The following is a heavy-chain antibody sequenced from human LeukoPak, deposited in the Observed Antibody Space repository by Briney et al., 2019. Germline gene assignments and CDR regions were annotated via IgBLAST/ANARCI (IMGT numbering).Heavy chain of an antibody. Sequence: PSGTLSLTCAVSGGSISSNDWWGWVRQPPGKGLEWIGEIYHSGSPDYNPSLKSRVTISVDKSRNHFSLNLSSVTAADTAVYYCARVNINNWHSCDYWGQGTLVTVSS. CDR2: IYHSGSP. CDR1: GGSISSNDW. J-gene: IGHJ4*02. V-gene: IGHV4-4*02. D-gene: IGHD1-1*01. CDR3: ARVNINNWHSCDY.